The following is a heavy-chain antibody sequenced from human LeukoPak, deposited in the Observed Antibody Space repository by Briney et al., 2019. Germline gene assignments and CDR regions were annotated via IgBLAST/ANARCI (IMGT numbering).Heavy chain of an antibody. D-gene: IGHD3-22*01. CDR2: IYSGGST. CDR1: GFTVSSNY. V-gene: IGHV3-53*01. Sequence: GGSLRLSCAASGFTVSSNYMSWVRQAPGKGLEWVSVIYSGGSTYYADSVKGRFTISRDNSKNTLYLQMNSLRAEDTAVYYCAREKYYYDSSGYSSDYWGQGTLVTVSS. J-gene: IGHJ4*02. CDR3: AREKYYYDSSGYSSDY.